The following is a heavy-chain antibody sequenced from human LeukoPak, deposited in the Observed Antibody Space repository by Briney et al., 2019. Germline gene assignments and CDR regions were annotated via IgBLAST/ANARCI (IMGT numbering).Heavy chain of an antibody. J-gene: IGHJ4*02. CDR2: IYYSGST. Sequence: SETLSLTCAVSGGSISSGGYSWSWIRQPPGKGLEWIGYIYYSGSTYYNSSLKSRVTISVDTSKNQFSLKLSSVTAADTAVYYCARVGGQGYGDYYPDYWGQGTLVTVSS. V-gene: IGHV4-31*11. CDR3: ARVGGQGYGDYYPDY. D-gene: IGHD4-17*01. CDR1: GGSISSGGYS.